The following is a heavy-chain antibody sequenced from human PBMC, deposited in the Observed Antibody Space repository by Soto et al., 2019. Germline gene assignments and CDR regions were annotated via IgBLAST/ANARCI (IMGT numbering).Heavy chain of an antibody. V-gene: IGHV4-4*02. J-gene: IGHJ5*02. CDR3: ARVRMVYSSSCFDA. CDR1: GGSISSSNW. D-gene: IGHD6-6*01. CDR2: IYHSGST. Sequence: SETLSLTCAVSGGSISSSNWWSWVRHPPGKGREGSGEIYHSGSTNYNTSLKRRVTISVDKSKNQFSLKINSVTAADTAVYYFARVRMVYSSSCFDAWGQGTMVTVSS.